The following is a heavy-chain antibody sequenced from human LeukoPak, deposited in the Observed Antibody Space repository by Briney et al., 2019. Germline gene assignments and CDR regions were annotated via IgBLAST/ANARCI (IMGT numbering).Heavy chain of an antibody. V-gene: IGHV3-21*01. CDR1: GLAFSSYS. CDR2: ISSSSSYI. J-gene: IGHJ5*02. D-gene: IGHD6-6*01. CDR3: ARRYSSSSNWFDP. Sequence: GGSLRLSCAASGLAFSSYSMNWVRQAPGKGLEWVSSISSSSSYIYYADSVKGRFTISRDNAKNSLYLQMNSLRAEDTAVYYCARRYSSSSNWFDPWGQGTLVTVSS.